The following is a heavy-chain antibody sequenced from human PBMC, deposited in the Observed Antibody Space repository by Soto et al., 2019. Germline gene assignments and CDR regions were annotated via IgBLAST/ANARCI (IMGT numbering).Heavy chain of an antibody. CDR3: ARGRGRTRFDP. Sequence: SETLSLTCAVYGGSFSGYYWSWIRQPPGKGLEWIGEINHSGSTNYNPSLKSRVTISVDTSKNQFSLKLSSVTAADTAVYYCARGRGRTRFDPWGQGTLVTVSS. CDR2: INHSGST. D-gene: IGHD1-26*01. V-gene: IGHV4-34*01. J-gene: IGHJ5*02. CDR1: GGSFSGYY.